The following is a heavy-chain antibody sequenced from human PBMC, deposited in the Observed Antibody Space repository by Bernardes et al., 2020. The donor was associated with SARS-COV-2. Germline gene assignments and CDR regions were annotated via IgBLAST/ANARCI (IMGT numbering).Heavy chain of an antibody. Sequence: GGSLRLSCAASGFAFGDYSMNWLRQAPGKGLEWVATISSSSTNIYYTDSIKGRFTISRDNAKNLLYLQMNSLRVEDTAVYYCARIDEVTGRDYWGQGTLVTVSS. CDR3: ARIDEVTGRDY. CDR2: ISSSSTNI. D-gene: IGHD6-19*01. J-gene: IGHJ4*02. V-gene: IGHV3-21*01. CDR1: GFAFGDYS.